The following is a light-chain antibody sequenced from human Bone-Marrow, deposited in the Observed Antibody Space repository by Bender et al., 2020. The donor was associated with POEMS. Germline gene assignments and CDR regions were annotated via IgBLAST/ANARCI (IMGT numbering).Light chain of an antibody. CDR3: FSTDSSRDHKV. V-gene: IGLV3-10*01. CDR2: EDN. J-gene: IGLJ1*01. Sequence: SSDLTQPPSVSVSPGQTARITCSGDALPRQFTYWFQQKSGQAPVLVMYEDNKRPSGISERFSASSSGTTATLTISGAQVEDEADYYCFSTDSSRDHKVFGPGTKVTVL. CDR1: ALPRQF.